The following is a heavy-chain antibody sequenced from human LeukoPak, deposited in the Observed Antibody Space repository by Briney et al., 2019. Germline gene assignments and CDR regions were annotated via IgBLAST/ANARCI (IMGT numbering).Heavy chain of an antibody. CDR1: GGSLSSSNYY. Sequence: SETLSLTCTVSGGSLSSSNYYWGWIRQPPGKGLEWIGNIYYSGSTYYKPSLKTRVTISVDTSKNQFSLKLTSVTAADTAVYYCARHASVDGNWPRPLDYWGQGSLVTVSS. D-gene: IGHD6-19*01. CDR2: IYYSGST. J-gene: IGHJ4*02. V-gene: IGHV4-39*01. CDR3: ARHASVDGNWPRPLDY.